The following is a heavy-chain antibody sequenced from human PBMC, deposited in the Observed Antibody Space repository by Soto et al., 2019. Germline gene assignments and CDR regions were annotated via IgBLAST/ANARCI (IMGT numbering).Heavy chain of an antibody. Sequence: SVKVSCKASGGTFSSYAISWVRQAPGQGLEWMGGIIPIFGTANYAQKFQGRVTITEDESTSTAYMELSSLGSEDTAVYYCARGEKRGYSYGNLDYWGQGTLVTVSS. D-gene: IGHD5-18*01. V-gene: IGHV1-69*13. J-gene: IGHJ4*02. CDR2: IIPIFGTA. CDR1: GGTFSSYA. CDR3: ARGEKRGYSYGNLDY.